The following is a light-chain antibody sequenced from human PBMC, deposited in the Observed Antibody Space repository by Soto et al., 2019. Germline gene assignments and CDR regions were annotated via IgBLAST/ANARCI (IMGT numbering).Light chain of an antibody. CDR1: SGYSSYA. CDR2: LNSDGSH. V-gene: IGLV4-69*01. CDR3: QNWGTGIAV. J-gene: IGLJ7*01. Sequence: QSVLTQSPSASASLGASVKLTCTLSSGYSSYAIAWHQQQPEKGPRYLMKLNSDGSHSKGDGIPDRFSGSSSGAERYLTISSLQSEDEADYYCQNWGTGIAVFGGGTQLTVL.